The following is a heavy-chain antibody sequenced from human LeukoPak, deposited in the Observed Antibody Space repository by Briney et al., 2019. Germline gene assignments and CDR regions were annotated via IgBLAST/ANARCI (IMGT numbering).Heavy chain of an antibody. D-gene: IGHD5-18*01. J-gene: IGHJ5*02. Sequence: SETLSLTCAVYGGSFSGYYWSWIRQPPGKGLEWIGEINHSGSTNYNPSLKNRVTISVDTSKNQFSLKLSSVTAADTAVYYCARELQLWLKWFDPWGQGTLVTVSS. V-gene: IGHV4-34*01. CDR1: GGSFSGYY. CDR3: ARELQLWLKWFDP. CDR2: INHSGST.